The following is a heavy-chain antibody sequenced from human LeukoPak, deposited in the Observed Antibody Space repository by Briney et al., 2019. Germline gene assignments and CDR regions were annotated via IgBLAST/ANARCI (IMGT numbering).Heavy chain of an antibody. J-gene: IGHJ4*02. CDR1: GFTFSSYS. D-gene: IGHD3-22*01. CDR2: ISSSSSTI. Sequence: GGSLRLSCAASGFTFSSYSMNWVRQAPGKGLEWVSYISSSSSTIYYADSVKGRFTISRDNAKNSLCLQMNSLGDEDTAVYYCARGRRYYDSSGPTGVYYFDYWGQGTLVTVSS. V-gene: IGHV3-48*02. CDR3: ARGRRYYDSSGPTGVYYFDY.